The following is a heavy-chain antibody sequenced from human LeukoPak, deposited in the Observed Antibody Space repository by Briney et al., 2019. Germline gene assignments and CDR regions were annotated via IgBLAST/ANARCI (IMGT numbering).Heavy chain of an antibody. D-gene: IGHD3-10*02. CDR2: ISSSGSTI. J-gene: IGHJ6*04. Sequence: GGSLRLSCAASGFTFSSYEMNWVRQAPGKGLEWVSYISSSGSTIYYADSVKGRFTISRDNAKNSLDLQMNSLRAEHKAVYYWAELGITMIGGVWGKGTTVTISS. V-gene: IGHV3-48*03. CDR3: AELGITMIGGV. CDR1: GFTFSSYE.